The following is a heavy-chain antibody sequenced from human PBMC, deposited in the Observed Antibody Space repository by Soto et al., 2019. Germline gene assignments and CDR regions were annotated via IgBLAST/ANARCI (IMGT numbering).Heavy chain of an antibody. V-gene: IGHV1-46*03. CDR1: GYTFTSYY. Sequence: QVQLVQSGAEVKKPGASVKVSCKASGYTFTSYYMHWVRQAPGQGLEWMGIINPSGGSTSYAQKFQGRVTMTRDTSTSTGYMELSSLRSEDTAVYYCARSKGVVVAVTRIDYWGQGTLVTVSS. CDR3: ARSKGVVVAVTRIDY. J-gene: IGHJ4*02. CDR2: INPSGGST. D-gene: IGHD2-15*01.